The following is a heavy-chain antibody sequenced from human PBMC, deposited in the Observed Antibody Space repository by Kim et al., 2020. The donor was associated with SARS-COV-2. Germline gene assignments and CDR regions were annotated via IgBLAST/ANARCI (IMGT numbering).Heavy chain of an antibody. J-gene: IGHJ4*02. V-gene: IGHV3-33*01. Sequence: KYHADSEKGQLHNPRDNSKNQLYLKMNSLRAEDTAVYYCARSLRGSPWDYWGQGTLVTVSS. D-gene: IGHD3-16*01. CDR3: ARSLRGSPWDY. CDR2: K.